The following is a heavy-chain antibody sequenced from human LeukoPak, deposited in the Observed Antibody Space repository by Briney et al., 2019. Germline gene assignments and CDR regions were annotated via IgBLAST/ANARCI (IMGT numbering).Heavy chain of an antibody. CDR2: MNPSSGDT. CDR3: ARNTLNYGDFDF. J-gene: IGHJ4*02. D-gene: IGHD4-17*01. CDR1: GYTFTSYD. Sequence: ASVKVSCKASGYTFTSYDFNWVRQAPGQGLEWLGWMNPSSGDTGYAQRFQGRVSMTRDTSITTAYMELSSLRSDDTAIYYCARNTLNYGDFDFWGQGTLVTVSS. V-gene: IGHV1-8*01.